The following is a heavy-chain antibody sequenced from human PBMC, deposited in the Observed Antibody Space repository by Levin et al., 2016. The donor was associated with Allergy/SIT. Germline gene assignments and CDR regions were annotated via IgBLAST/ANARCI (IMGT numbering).Heavy chain of an antibody. D-gene: IGHD2/OR15-2a*01. J-gene: IGHJ4*02. CDR3: TKNMAY. CDR2: ISGEGST. Sequence: WIRQPPGKGLEWVSIISGEGSTNNADSVKGRFTISRDNSKNILYLQMNSLRVEDTAVYYCTKNMAYWGQGTLVTVSS. V-gene: IGHV3-66*01.